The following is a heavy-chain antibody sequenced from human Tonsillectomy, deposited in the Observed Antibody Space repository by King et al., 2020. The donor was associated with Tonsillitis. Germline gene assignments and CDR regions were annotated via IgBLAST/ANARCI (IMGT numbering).Heavy chain of an antibody. J-gene: IGHJ4*02. CDR1: GGSISSSSYF. D-gene: IGHD3-10*01. V-gene: IGHV4-39*01. CDR3: ARLYYYGSGSYLYYFDY. Sequence: QLQESGPGLVKPSETLSLTCTVSGGSISSSSYFWGWIRQPPGKALEWIGSIFYSGSTYYNPSLKSRVTISVDTSKNQFSLQLSSVHAADTAVYYCARLYYYGSGSYLYYFDYWGQGTLVTVSS. CDR2: IFYSGST.